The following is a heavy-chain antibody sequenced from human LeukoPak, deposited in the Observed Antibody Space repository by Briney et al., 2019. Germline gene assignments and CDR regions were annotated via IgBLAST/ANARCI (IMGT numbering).Heavy chain of an antibody. V-gene: IGHV3-48*03. Sequence: GGSLRLSCAASGFTFSSYEMTCVRQAPGKGLEWVSYISSSGNTIYYADSVKGRFTISRDNAENSLYLQMNSLRAEDTAVYYCARVFYCATTSCHFNDYWGQGTLVTVSS. J-gene: IGHJ4*02. CDR3: ARVFYCATTSCHFNDY. D-gene: IGHD2-2*01. CDR1: GFTFSSYE. CDR2: ISSSGNTI.